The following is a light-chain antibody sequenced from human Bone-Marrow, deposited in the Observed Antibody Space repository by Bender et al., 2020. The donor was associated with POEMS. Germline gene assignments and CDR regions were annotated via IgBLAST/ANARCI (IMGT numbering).Light chain of an antibody. CDR2: KDS. J-gene: IGLJ2*01. CDR1: AMANRY. CDR3: QAWDSGTMV. Sequence: SYELTQPPSVSVSPGQTTRISCSGGAMANRYAYWYQQKPGQAPVLLIYKDSERPSGIPERFSGSSSGNTASLTISGTQAMDEADYYCQAWDSGTMVFGGGTKLTVL. V-gene: IGLV3-1*01.